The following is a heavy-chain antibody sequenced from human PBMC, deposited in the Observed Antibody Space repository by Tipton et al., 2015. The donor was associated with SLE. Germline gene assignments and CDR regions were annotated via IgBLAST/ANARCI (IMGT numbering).Heavy chain of an antibody. CDR1: GGSMSTYY. Sequence: TLSLTCFASGGSMSTYYWNWIRQPPGKGLEWIGSIHHTGITNYNPSLNSRVTISIDMSMNQFSLRLNSVTAADTAVYYCAGGWTRQLIFDYWGQGNLVTVSS. CDR2: IHHTGIT. V-gene: IGHV4-59*03. J-gene: IGHJ4*02. D-gene: IGHD2-2*01. CDR3: AGGWTRQLIFDY.